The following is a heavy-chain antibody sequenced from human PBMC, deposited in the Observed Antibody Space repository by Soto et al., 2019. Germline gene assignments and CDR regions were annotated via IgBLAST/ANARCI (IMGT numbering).Heavy chain of an antibody. Sequence: SVKFSGNPSGYRLTDSHIPWVRLAPGQGLEWMGGIIPIFGTANYAQKFQGRVTITADKSTSTAYMELSSLRSEDTAVYYCARVGWFGIKRHYFDYWGQGTLVTASS. CDR2: IIPIFGTA. CDR1: GYRLTDSH. D-gene: IGHD3-10*01. V-gene: IGHV1-69*06. J-gene: IGHJ4*02. CDR3: ARVGWFGIKRHYFDY.